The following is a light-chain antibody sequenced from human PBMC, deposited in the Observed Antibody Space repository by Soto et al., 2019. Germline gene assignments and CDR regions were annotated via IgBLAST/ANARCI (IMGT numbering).Light chain of an antibody. J-gene: IGKJ1*01. CDR1: QSITTW. CDR3: QQYKSYSWT. CDR2: DAS. Sequence: DIQMTQSPSTLSASVGDRVTITCRASQSITTWLAWYQHKPGKAPKLLMYDASNLERGVPSRFSGSGSGTEFTLTIRSLQPDDFATYYCQQYKSYSWTFGQGTNVDIK. V-gene: IGKV1-5*01.